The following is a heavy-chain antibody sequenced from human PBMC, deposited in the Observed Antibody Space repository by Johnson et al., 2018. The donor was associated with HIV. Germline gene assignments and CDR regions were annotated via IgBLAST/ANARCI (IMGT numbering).Heavy chain of an antibody. Sequence: QMQLVESGGGVVQPGRSLRLSCAASGLTFSDYYMSWIRQAPGKGLDWVSYISSTGTTIYYADSVKGRFTISRDNAMKSLYLQINSLRAEDTAVYYCARNRPVSYGYRGAFDFWGQGTMVTVSS. CDR1: GLTFSDYY. CDR2: ISSTGTTI. CDR3: ARNRPVSYGYRGAFDF. D-gene: IGHD5-18*01. J-gene: IGHJ3*01. V-gene: IGHV3-11*04.